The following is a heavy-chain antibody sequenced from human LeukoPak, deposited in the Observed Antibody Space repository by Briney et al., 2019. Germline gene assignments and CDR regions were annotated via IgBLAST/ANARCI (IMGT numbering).Heavy chain of an antibody. CDR2: ISSSGSTI. CDR1: GFTFSDYY. Sequence: GGSLRLSCAASGFTFSDYYMSWLRQAPGKGLEWVSYISSSGSTIYYADSVKGRFTISRDNAKNSLYPQMNSLRAEDTAVYYCARDHLAGDWFDPWGQGTLVTVSS. CDR3: ARDHLAGDWFDP. J-gene: IGHJ5*02. V-gene: IGHV3-11*01.